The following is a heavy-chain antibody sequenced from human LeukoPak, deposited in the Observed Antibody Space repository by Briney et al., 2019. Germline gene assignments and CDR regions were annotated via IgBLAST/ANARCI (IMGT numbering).Heavy chain of an antibody. V-gene: IGHV4-4*07. Sequence: SETLSLTCTVSGGSISSYYWSWIRQPAGKGLEWIGRIYTSGSTNYNPSLKSRVTMSVDTSKNQFSLKLSSVTAADTAVYYCARDTITIFGVGISADVWGKGTTVTVSS. CDR2: IYTSGST. CDR3: ARDTITIFGVGISADV. CDR1: GGSISSYY. D-gene: IGHD3-3*01. J-gene: IGHJ6*04.